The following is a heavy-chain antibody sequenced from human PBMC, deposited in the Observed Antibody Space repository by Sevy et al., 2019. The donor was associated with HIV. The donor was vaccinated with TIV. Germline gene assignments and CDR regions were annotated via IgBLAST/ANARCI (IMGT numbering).Heavy chain of an antibody. Sequence: GGSLRLSCAASGFTFSNAWMSWVRQAPGKGLEWVGRIKGKIDDGTIDDAAPVKGRFSISRDDSKNTLYLQMNSLKTEDTAVYYCTTASWSQEDYYNYWGQGTLVTVSS. J-gene: IGHJ4*02. D-gene: IGHD6-13*01. V-gene: IGHV3-15*01. CDR1: GFTFSNAW. CDR3: TTASWSQEDYYNY. CDR2: IKGKIDDGTI.